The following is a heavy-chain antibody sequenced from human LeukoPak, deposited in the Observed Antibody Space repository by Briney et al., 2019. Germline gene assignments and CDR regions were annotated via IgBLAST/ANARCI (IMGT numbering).Heavy chain of an antibody. CDR1: GSTVGNAW. D-gene: IGHD6-6*01. J-gene: IGHJ5*02. V-gene: IGHV3-15*01. CDR3: TVYRSSPLKS. Sequence: GGCPSLSCAPSGSTVGNAWMTWVRQAPGKGLEWVGRIKTKTEGGTTDYAAPVKGRFTISRDDSKNTLYLEMNSLQTEDTALYYCTVYRSSPLKSWAKGTVVTVSS. CDR2: IKTKTEGGTT.